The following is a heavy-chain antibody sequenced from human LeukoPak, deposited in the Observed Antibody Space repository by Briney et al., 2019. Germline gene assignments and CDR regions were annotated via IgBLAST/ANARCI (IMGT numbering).Heavy chain of an antibody. Sequence: SETLSLTCTVSGGSISNYYWSWIRQPPGKGLEWIGYIYYSGSTNYNPSLKSRVTISVDTSKNQFSLKLRSVTAADTAVYYCARESSYYYYYYMDVWGKGTTVTVSS. CDR3: ARESSYYYYYYMDV. J-gene: IGHJ6*03. CDR2: IYYSGST. V-gene: IGHV4-59*01. CDR1: GGSISNYY.